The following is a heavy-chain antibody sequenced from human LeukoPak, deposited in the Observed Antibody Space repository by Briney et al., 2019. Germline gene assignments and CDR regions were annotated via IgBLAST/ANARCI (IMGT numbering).Heavy chain of an antibody. Sequence: PSGTLSLTCTVSGGSLSGFYWSWIRQSPRLGLEWIGLTYSDGSTMYNPSLTSRVTISVDTSKNQISLRLTSVTAADTAIYYCARDVVAVPGSDNWFDPWGQGTLVTVSS. V-gene: IGHV4-59*01. CDR2: TYSDGST. CDR1: GGSLSGFY. D-gene: IGHD6-19*01. CDR3: ARDVVAVPGSDNWFDP. J-gene: IGHJ5*02.